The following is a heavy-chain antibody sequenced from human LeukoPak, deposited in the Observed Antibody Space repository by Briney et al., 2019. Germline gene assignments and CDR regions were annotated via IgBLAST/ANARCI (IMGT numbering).Heavy chain of an antibody. CDR3: ASAYYYDSSGYLPLGY. Sequence: GASVTVSFTASGYTFTSYYMHWVRQAPGQGLEWMGIINPSGGSTSYAQKFQGRVTMTRDTSTSTVYMELSSLRSEDTAVYYCASAYYYDSSGYLPLGYWGQGTLVTVSS. CDR2: INPSGGST. V-gene: IGHV1-46*01. CDR1: GYTFTSYY. J-gene: IGHJ4*02. D-gene: IGHD3-22*01.